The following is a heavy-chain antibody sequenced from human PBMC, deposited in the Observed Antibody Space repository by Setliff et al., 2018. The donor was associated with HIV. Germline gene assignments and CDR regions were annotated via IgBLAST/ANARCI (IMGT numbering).Heavy chain of an antibody. Sequence: GESLKISCKGSGYSLTNFWIGWVRQMPGKGLEWMGIFYPGDFDTRYSPSFEGQVTLSGDKSITTAYLQWDSLKASDTAMYYCARHFSVAGDAFDIWGQGTMVTVSS. CDR3: ARHFSVAGDAFDI. CDR1: GYSLTNFW. V-gene: IGHV5-51*01. D-gene: IGHD6-19*01. CDR2: FYPGDFDT. J-gene: IGHJ3*02.